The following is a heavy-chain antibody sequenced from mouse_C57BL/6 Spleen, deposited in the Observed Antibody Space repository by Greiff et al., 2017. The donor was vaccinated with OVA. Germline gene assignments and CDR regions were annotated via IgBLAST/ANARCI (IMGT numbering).Heavy chain of an antibody. V-gene: IGHV5-4*01. D-gene: IGHD2-1*01. J-gene: IGHJ2*01. CDR2: ISDGGSYT. Sequence: EVMLVESGGGLVKPGGSLKLSCAASGFTFSSYAMSWVRQTPEKRLEWVATISDGGSYTYYPDNVKGRFTISRDNAKNNLYLQMSHLKSEDTAMYYCARDKSTHFDYWGQGTTLTVSS. CDR3: ARDKSTHFDY. CDR1: GFTFSSYA.